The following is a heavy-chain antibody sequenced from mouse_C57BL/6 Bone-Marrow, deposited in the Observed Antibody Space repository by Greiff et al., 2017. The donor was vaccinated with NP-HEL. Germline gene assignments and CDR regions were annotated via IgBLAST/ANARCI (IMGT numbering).Heavy chain of an antibody. J-gene: IGHJ1*03. CDR2: IYPRSGNT. CDR3: ARAGYYGSSYSWYFDV. D-gene: IGHD1-1*01. V-gene: IGHV1-81*01. CDR1: GYTFTSYG. Sequence: VHLVESGAELARPGASVKLSCKASGYTFTSYGISWVKQRTGQGLEWIGEIYPRSGNTYYNEKFKGKATLTADKSSSTAYMELRSLTSEDSAVYFCARAGYYGSSYSWYFDVWGTGTTVTVSS.